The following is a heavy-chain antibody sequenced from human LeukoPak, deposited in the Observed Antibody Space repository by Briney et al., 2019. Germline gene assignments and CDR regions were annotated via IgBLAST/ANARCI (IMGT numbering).Heavy chain of an antibody. CDR2: INHSGSV. D-gene: IGHD3-3*01. J-gene: IGHJ6*03. CDR3: ARGRFGGHSYYYMDV. CDR1: GGPFSDYY. Sequence: SETLSLTCAVFGGPFSDYYWSWIRRPPGKGLEWLGEINHSGSVNYMPSLKSRVGISVDTSKNQFSLRLSSVTAADTAFYYCARGRFGGHSYYYMDVWGKGTAVTVSS. V-gene: IGHV4-34*01.